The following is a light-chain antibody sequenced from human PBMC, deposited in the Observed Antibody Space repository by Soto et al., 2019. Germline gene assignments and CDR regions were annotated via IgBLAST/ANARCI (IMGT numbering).Light chain of an antibody. V-gene: IGLV2-11*01. Sequence: QSALTQPRSVSGSPGQSVTISCTGTSSDVGGYNCVSWYQQHPGKAPKLMIYDVNKRPSGVPDRCSGSKSGNTASMTISGLQTEDEADYYCCSYAGTYTFVVFGGGTKVTVL. CDR2: DVN. CDR1: SSDVGGYNC. J-gene: IGLJ2*01. CDR3: CSYAGTYTFVV.